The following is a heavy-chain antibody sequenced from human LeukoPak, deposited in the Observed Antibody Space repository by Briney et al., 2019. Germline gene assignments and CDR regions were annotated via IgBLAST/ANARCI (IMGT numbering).Heavy chain of an antibody. CDR3: AREGIVRTYDQ. Sequence: SETLSLTCTVSGDSLSSIYWYWFRQPQGKEMEWIACIYYSGITHYNPSLKSGVIISLGTSKNQFSLMLSSVTAADTAVKYCAREGIVRTYDQWGQGTLVTVSS. CDR1: GDSLSSIY. V-gene: IGHV4-59*12. CDR2: IYYSGIT. D-gene: IGHD2/OR15-2a*01. J-gene: IGHJ4*02.